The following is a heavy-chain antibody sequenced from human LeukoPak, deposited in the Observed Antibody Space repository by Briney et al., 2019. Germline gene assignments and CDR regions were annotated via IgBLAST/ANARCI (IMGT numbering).Heavy chain of an antibody. CDR3: ARDLAGHYYGSGSSFDY. V-gene: IGHV3-21*01. Sequence: GRSLRLSCAASGFTFSSYSMNWVRQAPGKGLEWVSSISSSSSYIYYADSVKGQFTISRDNAKNSLFLQMDSLRAEDTAVYYCARDLAGHYYGSGSSFDYWGQGTLVTVSS. CDR2: ISSSSSYI. J-gene: IGHJ4*02. CDR1: GFTFSSYS. D-gene: IGHD3-10*01.